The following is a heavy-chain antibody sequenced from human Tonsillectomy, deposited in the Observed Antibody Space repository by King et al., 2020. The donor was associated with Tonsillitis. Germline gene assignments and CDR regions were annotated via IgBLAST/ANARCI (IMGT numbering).Heavy chain of an antibody. D-gene: IGHD6-19*01. V-gene: IGHV3-15*01. CDR3: ATAVPNTSGWYSYFDY. J-gene: IGHJ4*02. Sequence: VQLVESGGGFVKPGGSLRLSCAASECTFNIAWMTWVRQAPGTGLVWCGRIKSKTDGGTTDYAAPVTDRFTISRDDSKNMVYLQRNSLKTEDTAVYYCATAVPNTSGWYSYFDYWGQGTLVTVSS. CDR2: IKSKTDGGTT. CDR1: ECTFNIAW.